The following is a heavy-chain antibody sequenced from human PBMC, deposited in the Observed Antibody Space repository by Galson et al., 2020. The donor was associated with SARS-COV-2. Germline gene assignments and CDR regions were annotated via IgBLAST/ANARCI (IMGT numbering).Heavy chain of an antibody. J-gene: IGHJ6*02. CDR3: ASFRAAVAGLYDYCGMDV. Sequence: GGSLRLSCAASGFTFDDYAMHWVRQAPGKGLEWVSGISWNSGSIGYADSVKGRFTISRDNAKNSLYLQMNSLRAEDTALYYCASFRAAVAGLYDYCGMDVWGQGTTVTVSS. CDR2: ISWNSGSI. CDR1: GFTFDDYA. D-gene: IGHD6-19*01. V-gene: IGHV3-9*01.